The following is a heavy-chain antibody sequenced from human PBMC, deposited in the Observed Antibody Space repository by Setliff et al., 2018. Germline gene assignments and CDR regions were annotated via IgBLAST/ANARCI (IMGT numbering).Heavy chain of an antibody. J-gene: IGHJ6*03. CDR3: AREQWLDPPGYYYMDV. CDR1: GGSISSYY. D-gene: IGHD6-19*01. V-gene: IGHV4-4*07. CDR2: IYIGGSA. Sequence: SETLSLTCTVSGGSISSYYWSWIRQPAGKGLEWIGHIYIGGSANYNPSLKSRVTMSIXXXKNXXXXXXXXXXXAXMAVYYCAREQWLDPPGYYYMDVWAKGTTVTVSS.